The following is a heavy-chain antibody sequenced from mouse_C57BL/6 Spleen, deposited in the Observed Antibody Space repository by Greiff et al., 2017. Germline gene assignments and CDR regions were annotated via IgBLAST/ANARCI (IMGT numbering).Heavy chain of an antibody. CDR1: GYSFTGYY. V-gene: IGHV1-31*01. CDR3: AGGSGFHPWFAC. Sequence: VQLQQSGPELVKPGASVKISCKASGYSFTGYYMYWVKQSHGNILDWIGYIYPEDGDTSYTEKFKGKATLTVDKSSSTAYMQLRSLTSEDSAVYYCAGGSGFHPWFACWGQGTLVTVSA. CDR2: IYPEDGDT. D-gene: IGHD3-2*02. J-gene: IGHJ3*01.